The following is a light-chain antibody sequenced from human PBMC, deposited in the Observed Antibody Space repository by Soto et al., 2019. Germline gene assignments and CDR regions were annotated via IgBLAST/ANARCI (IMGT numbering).Light chain of an antibody. V-gene: IGKV1-5*03. Sequence: DIQVTQSPSTLSASVGDRVTITCRASQSISSWLAWYQQKPGKAPKLLIYKASSLESGVPSRFSGSGSGTDFTLTISSLQPDDFATYYCQQYNSLWTFGQGTKVDIK. J-gene: IGKJ1*01. CDR1: QSISSW. CDR3: QQYNSLWT. CDR2: KAS.